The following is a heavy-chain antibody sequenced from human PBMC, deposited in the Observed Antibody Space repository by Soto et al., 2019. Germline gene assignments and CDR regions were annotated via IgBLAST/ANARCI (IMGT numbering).Heavy chain of an antibody. CDR2: IWYDGSNK. V-gene: IGHV3-33*01. Sequence: QVQLVESGGGVVQPGRSLRLSCAASGFTFSSYGMHWVRQAPGKGLEWVAVIWYDGSNKYYADSVKGRFTISRDNSKNTLYLQMNSLRAEDTAVYYCARDGAVGAFSGSFDYWGQGTLVTVSS. CDR1: GFTFSSYG. D-gene: IGHD1-26*01. J-gene: IGHJ4*02. CDR3: ARDGAVGAFSGSFDY.